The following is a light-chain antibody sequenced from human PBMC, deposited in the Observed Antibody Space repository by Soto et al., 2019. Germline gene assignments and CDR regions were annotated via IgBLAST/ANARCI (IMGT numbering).Light chain of an antibody. J-gene: IGKJ1*01. CDR3: QQTDSFPRT. V-gene: IGKV1-39*01. CDR1: QSISSY. CDR2: AAS. Sequence: IQMTQSPSSLSASVGDRVTITCRASQSISSYLNWYQHKPGKAPKLLIYAASSLQTGVPSRFSGSRSGTDFALTISSLQRDDFATYYCQQTDSFPRTFGQGTKVEMK.